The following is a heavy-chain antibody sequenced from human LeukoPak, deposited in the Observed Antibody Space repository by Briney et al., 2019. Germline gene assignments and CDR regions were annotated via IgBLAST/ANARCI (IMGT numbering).Heavy chain of an antibody. V-gene: IGHV4-30-4*01. CDR1: GGSISSGVYY. Sequence: SETLSLTCTVSGGSISSGVYYWSWIRQPPGKGLEWIGYIYYSGSTYYNPSLKSRVTISVDTSKNQFSLKLSSVTAADTAVYYCARVPPPYYYGSGSQWYFDLWGRGTLVTVSS. CDR3: ARVPPPYYYGSGSQWYFDL. CDR2: IYYSGST. D-gene: IGHD3-10*01. J-gene: IGHJ2*01.